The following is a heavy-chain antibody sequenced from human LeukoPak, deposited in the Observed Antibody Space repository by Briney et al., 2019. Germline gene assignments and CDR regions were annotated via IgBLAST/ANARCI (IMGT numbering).Heavy chain of an antibody. CDR3: ARVGSYRYGYQYYYYYMDV. CDR1: GYTLTGYY. J-gene: IGHJ6*03. Sequence: GASVKVSCKASGYTLTGYYMHWVRQAPGQGLEWMGWINPNSGGTNYAQKFQGRVTMTRDTSISTAYMELSRLRSDDTAVYYCARVGSYRYGYQYYYYYMDVWGEGTTVTVSS. D-gene: IGHD5-18*01. V-gene: IGHV1-2*02. CDR2: INPNSGGT.